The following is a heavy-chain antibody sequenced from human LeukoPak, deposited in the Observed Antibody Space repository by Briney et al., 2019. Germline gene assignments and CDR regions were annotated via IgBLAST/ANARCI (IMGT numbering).Heavy chain of an antibody. CDR2: ISYDGSNK. CDR1: GFTFSSYA. CDR3: ARIMTTVTPFDY. D-gene: IGHD4-17*01. Sequence: GGSLRLYCAASGFTFSSYAMHWVRQAPGKGLEWVAVISYDGSNKYYADSVKGRFTISRDNSKNTLYLQMNSLRAEDKAVYYCARIMTTVTPFDYWGQGTLVTVSS. V-gene: IGHV3-30-3*01. J-gene: IGHJ4*02.